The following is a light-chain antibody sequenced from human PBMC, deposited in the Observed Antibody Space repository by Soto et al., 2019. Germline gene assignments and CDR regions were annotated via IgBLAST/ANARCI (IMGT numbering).Light chain of an antibody. J-gene: IGKJ1*01. CDR1: QSVSSN. V-gene: IGKV3-15*01. CDR2: RAS. Sequence: DILMTQSPATLSLSPGGRATLSCRASQSVSSNLAWYQQKPGQAPRLLIQRASTRATGIPARFSGSGSGTEFTLTISGLQSEDFAVYYCQQYNNWPPKTFGQGTKVDIK. CDR3: QQYNNWPPKT.